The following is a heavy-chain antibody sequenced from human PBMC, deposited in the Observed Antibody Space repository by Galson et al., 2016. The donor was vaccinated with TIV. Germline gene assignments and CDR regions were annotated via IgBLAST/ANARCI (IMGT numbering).Heavy chain of an antibody. CDR3: VRDKYSSPPDDAFDL. V-gene: IGHV3-11*01. CDR1: GFTFSDYY. J-gene: IGHJ3*01. Sequence: SLRLSCAASGFTFSDYYMSWIRQAPGKGLEWVSYISRTGKTIYYADSVQGRFTISRDNAKNSLSLQMNSLRVEDTAVYYCVRDKYSSPPDDAFDLWGQGTMVTVSS. D-gene: IGHD6-6*01. CDR2: ISRTGKTI.